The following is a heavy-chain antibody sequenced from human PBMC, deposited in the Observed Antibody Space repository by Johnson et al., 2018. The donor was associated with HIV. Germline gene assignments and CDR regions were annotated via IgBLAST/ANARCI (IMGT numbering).Heavy chain of an antibody. V-gene: IGHV3-11*04. J-gene: IGHJ3*02. CDR3: ARDLDRSAFDI. CDR1: GFTFSDYY. CDR2: ISSCGSTI. D-gene: IGHD2-2*03. Sequence: QVQLVESGGGLVKPGGSLRLSCAASGFTFSDYYMSWIRQAPGKGLEWVSYISSCGSTIYYADSVKGRFTISRDNSKNTLYLQMTSLRAEDAAVYYCARDLDRSAFDIWGQGTMVTVSS.